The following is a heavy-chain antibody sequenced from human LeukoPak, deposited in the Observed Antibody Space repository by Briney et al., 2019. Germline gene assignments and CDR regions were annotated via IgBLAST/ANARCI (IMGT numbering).Heavy chain of an antibody. CDR2: IYYSGST. D-gene: IGHD2-21*02. J-gene: IGHJ4*02. Sequence: SETLSLTCTVSGGSISSGGYYWSWIRQHPGKGLEWIGCIYYSGSTYYNPSLKSRVTISVDTSKNQFSLKLSSVTAADTAVYYCARVLAYCGGDCSYYFDYWGQGTLVTVSS. CDR1: GGSISSGGYY. V-gene: IGHV4-31*03. CDR3: ARVLAYCGGDCSYYFDY.